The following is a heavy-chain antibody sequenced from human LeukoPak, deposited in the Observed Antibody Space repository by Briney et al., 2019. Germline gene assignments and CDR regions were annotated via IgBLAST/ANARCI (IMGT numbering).Heavy chain of an antibody. D-gene: IGHD3-16*01. CDR1: GFTVSSNY. J-gene: IGHJ6*02. V-gene: IGHV3-53*01. CDR3: ARVETLLGDYGMDV. Sequence: YPGGSLRLSCAASGFTVSSNYMSWVRQAPGKGLEWVSVIYSGGSTYYADSVKGRFTISRDNSKNTLYLQMNSLRAEDTAVYYCARVETLLGDYGMDVWGQGTTVTVSS. CDR2: IYSGGST.